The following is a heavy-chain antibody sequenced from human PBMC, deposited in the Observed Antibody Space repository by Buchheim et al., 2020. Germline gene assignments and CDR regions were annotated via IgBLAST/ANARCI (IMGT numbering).Heavy chain of an antibody. CDR2: IVVGSGNT. CDR3: AADFYPRLRWPKGFQH. CDR1: GFTFTSSA. V-gene: IGHV1-58*01. Sequence: QMQLVQSGPEVKKPGTSVKVSCKASGFTFTSSAVQWVRQARGQRLEWIGWIVVGSGNTNYAQKFQERVTITRDMSTSTAYMELSSLRSEDTAVYYCAADFYPRLRWPKGFQHWGQGTL. D-gene: IGHD4-23*01. J-gene: IGHJ1*01.